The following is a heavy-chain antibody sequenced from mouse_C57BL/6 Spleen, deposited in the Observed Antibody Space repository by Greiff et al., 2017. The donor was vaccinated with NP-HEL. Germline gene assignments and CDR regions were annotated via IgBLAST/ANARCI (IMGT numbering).Heavy chain of an antibody. V-gene: IGHV1-19*01. CDR2: INPYNGST. CDR3: ARRWDEEYFDY. J-gene: IGHJ2*01. CDR1: GYTFTDYY. D-gene: IGHD4-1*01. Sequence: EVQLQQSGPVLVKPGASVKMSCKASGYTFTDYYMNWVKQSHGKSLEWIGVINPYNGSTSYNQKFKGKATLTVDKSSSTAYMELNSLTSEDSAVYYCARRWDEEYFDYWGQGTTLTVSS.